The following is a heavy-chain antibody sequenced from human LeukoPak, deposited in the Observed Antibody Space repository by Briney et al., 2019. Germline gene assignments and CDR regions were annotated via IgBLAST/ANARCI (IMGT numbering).Heavy chain of an antibody. D-gene: IGHD1-26*01. CDR3: ARDSGLGPTWHPFDH. CDR1: GYNFTDYY. J-gene: IGHJ4*02. V-gene: IGHV1-2*02. CDR2: INPKSGGT. Sequence: ASVKVSCKASGYNFTDYYIHWVRQAPGQGLEWMGWINPKSGGTNYAQKFRGRVTMTRDTSISTAYMELSGLRSDDTAVYYCARDSGLGPTWHPFDHWGQGPPVTVSS.